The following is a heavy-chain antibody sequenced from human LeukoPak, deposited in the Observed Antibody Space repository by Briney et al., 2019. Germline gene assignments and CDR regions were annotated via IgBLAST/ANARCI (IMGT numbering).Heavy chain of an antibody. Sequence: GGSLRLSCAASGLTFSSYGMHWVRQAPGKGLEWVAFIRYDGSNKYYADSVKGRFTISRDNSKNTLYLQMNSLRAEDTAVYYCAKVSLGERGGPLPLDAFDIWGQGTMVTVSS. J-gene: IGHJ3*02. CDR3: AKVSLGERGGPLPLDAFDI. V-gene: IGHV3-30*02. CDR2: IRYDGSNK. CDR1: GLTFSSYG. D-gene: IGHD1-20*01.